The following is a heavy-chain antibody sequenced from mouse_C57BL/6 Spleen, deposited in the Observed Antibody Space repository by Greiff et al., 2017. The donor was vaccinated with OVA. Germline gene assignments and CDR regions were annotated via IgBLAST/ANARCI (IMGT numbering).Heavy chain of an antibody. CDR1: GYSITSGYD. D-gene: IGHD2-4*01. Sequence: EVKLVESGPGMVKPSQSLSLTCTVTGYSITSGYDWHWIRHFPGNKLEWMGYISYSGSTNYNPSLKSRISITHDTSKNHFFLKLNSVTTEDTATYYCAREKIYDYDVRYFDVWGTGTTVTVSS. J-gene: IGHJ1*03. CDR3: AREKIYDYDVRYFDV. CDR2: ISYSGST. V-gene: IGHV3-1*01.